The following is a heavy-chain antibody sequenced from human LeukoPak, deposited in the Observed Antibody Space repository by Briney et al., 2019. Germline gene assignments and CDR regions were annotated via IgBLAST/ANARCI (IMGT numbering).Heavy chain of an antibody. CDR2: INHSGST. J-gene: IGHJ6*02. V-gene: IGHV4-34*01. Sequence: SETLSLTCAVYGGSFSGYYWSWIRQPPGKGLEWIGEINHSGSTNYNPSLKSRVTISVDTSKNQFSLKLSSVTAADTAVYYCARGPVYYYYGMDVWGQGTTVAVSS. CDR3: ARGPVYYYYGMDV. CDR1: GGSFSGYY.